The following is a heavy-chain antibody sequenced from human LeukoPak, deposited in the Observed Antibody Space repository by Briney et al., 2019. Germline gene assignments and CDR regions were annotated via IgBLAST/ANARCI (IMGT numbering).Heavy chain of an antibody. D-gene: IGHD3-10*01. Sequence: ASVKVSCKASGYTFTSYGISWVRQAPGQGLEWMGWISAYNGNTNYAQKLQGRVTMTTDTSTSTAYMELRSLRSDDTAVYYCARASPSYGSGSYFIDYWGQGTLVTVSS. CDR3: ARASPSYGSGSYFIDY. CDR1: GYTFTSYG. CDR2: ISAYNGNT. J-gene: IGHJ4*02. V-gene: IGHV1-18*01.